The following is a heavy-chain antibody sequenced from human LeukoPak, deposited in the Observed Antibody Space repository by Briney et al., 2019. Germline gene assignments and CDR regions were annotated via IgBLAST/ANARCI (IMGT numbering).Heavy chain of an antibody. J-gene: IGHJ4*02. D-gene: IGHD2-2*01. CDR2: ISSSGSTI. CDR3: AKASVVVPDY. Sequence: GGSLRLSCAASGFTFSSYEMNWVRQAPGKGLEWVSYISSSGSTIYYADSVKGRFTISRDNSKNTLYLQMNSLRAEDTAVYYCAKASVVVPDYWGQGTLVTVSS. CDR1: GFTFSSYE. V-gene: IGHV3-48*03.